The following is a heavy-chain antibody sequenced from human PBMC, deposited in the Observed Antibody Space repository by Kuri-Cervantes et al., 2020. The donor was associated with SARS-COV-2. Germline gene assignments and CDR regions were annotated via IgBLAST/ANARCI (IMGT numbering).Heavy chain of an antibody. Sequence: GGSLRLSCTASGFIFRDYYMTWIRQAPGKGLEWVSNIGPSGTTKYYAESVKGRFTISRDNAKNSLYLQMSSLRAEDTAVYYCARTGGSGYLGYWGQGTLVTVSS. J-gene: IGHJ4*02. CDR2: IGPSGTTK. CDR3: ARTGGSGYLGY. V-gene: IGHV3-11*01. CDR1: GFIFRDYY. D-gene: IGHD3-22*01.